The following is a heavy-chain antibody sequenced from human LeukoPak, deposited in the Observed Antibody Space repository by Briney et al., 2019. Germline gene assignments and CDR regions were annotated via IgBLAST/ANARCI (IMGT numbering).Heavy chain of an antibody. CDR2: ISYDGNNK. CDR3: ARGGTGYSYGLLPFDY. D-gene: IGHD5-18*01. CDR1: GFTFSSYA. Sequence: GGSLRLSCAASGFTFSSYAIHWVRQAPGKGLEWVAVISYDGNNKYYAGSVKGRFTVSRDNSKNTLLLQMNSLRAEDTAVYYCARGGTGYSYGLLPFDYWGQGTLVTVSS. J-gene: IGHJ4*02. V-gene: IGHV3-30-3*01.